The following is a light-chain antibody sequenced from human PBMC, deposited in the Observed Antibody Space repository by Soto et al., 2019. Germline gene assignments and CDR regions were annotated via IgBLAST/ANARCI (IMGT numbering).Light chain of an antibody. CDR2: DVS. Sequence: QSALTQPASVSGSPGQSISISCTGTSSDIGGYNHVSWYQQHPGKAPKLMIYDVSNRPSGVSNRFSGSKSGNTASLTISGLQAEAGVVYSCSSGTPSSPPFYFFGIGTKVTVL. CDR3: SSGTPSSPPFYF. J-gene: IGLJ1*01. CDR1: SSDIGGYNH. V-gene: IGLV2-14*03.